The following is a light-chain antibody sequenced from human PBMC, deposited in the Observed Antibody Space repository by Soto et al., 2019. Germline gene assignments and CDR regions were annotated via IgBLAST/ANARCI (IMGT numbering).Light chain of an antibody. CDR3: QQYNTWPGT. CDR1: QSISSS. V-gene: IGKV3-15*01. CDR2: GAS. J-gene: IGKJ1*01. Sequence: EIVMTRSPATLSVSPGERATLSCRASQSISSSLAWYQQKPGQAPRLLIHGASTRATGIPARFSGSGSGTQFTLTISSLQSEDVGTYYCQQYNTWPGTFGQGTKVDIK.